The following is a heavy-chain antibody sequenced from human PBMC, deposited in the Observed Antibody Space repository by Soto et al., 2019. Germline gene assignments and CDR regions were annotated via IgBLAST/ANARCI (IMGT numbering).Heavy chain of an antibody. CDR2: IYYSGTT. CDR1: GYSISSSNW. CDR3: ARGGGRVATPWFDP. J-gene: IGHJ5*02. V-gene: IGHV4-28*03. D-gene: IGHD5-12*01. Sequence: PSETLSLTCAVSGYSISSSNWWGWIRQPPGKGLEWIGYIYYSGTTYYNPSLKSRVTMSVDTSKNQFSLKLTSVTAVDTAVYYCARGGGRVATPWFDPWGQGTLVTVSS.